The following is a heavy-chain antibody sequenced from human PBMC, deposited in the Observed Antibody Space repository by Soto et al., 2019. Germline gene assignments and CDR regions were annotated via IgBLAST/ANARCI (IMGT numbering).Heavy chain of an antibody. D-gene: IGHD3-22*01. Sequence: SETLSLTCTVSGGSVSSGSFYWSWIRQSPGKGLEWIGYIYYSGSTNYNPSLKSRVTISVDTSKNQLSLKLSSVTAADTAVYYCARVPYYDSSRIWFDPWGQGTLVTVS. CDR2: IYYSGST. CDR1: GGSVSSGSFY. V-gene: IGHV4-61*01. J-gene: IGHJ5*02. CDR3: ARVPYYDSSRIWFDP.